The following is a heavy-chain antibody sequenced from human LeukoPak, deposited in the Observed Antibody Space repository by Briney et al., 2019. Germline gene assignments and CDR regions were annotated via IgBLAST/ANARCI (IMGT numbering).Heavy chain of an antibody. Sequence: SETLSLTCAVYGGSFSGYYWSWIRQPPGKGLEWIGEINHSGSTNYNPSLKSRVTISVDTSKNQFSLKLSSVTAADTAVYYCARGLRPGLPFLEWLLYYDYWGQGTLVTVSS. CDR3: ARGLRPGLPFLEWLLYYDY. D-gene: IGHD3-3*01. V-gene: IGHV4-34*01. CDR2: INHSGST. J-gene: IGHJ4*02. CDR1: GGSFSGYY.